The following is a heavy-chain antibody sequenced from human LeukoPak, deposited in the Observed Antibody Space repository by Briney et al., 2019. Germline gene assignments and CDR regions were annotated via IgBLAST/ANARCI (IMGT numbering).Heavy chain of an antibody. Sequence: ASVKVSCKASGGTFSSYAISWVRQAPGQGLKWMGGIIPIFDTANYAQRFQGRLTITADKSTSTGYMELSSLTSEDTAVYYCARADNWEGAKGDWGQGTMVTVSS. D-gene: IGHD3-16*01. V-gene: IGHV1-69*06. CDR3: ARADNWEGAKGD. CDR2: IIPIFDTA. CDR1: GGTFSSYA. J-gene: IGHJ3*01.